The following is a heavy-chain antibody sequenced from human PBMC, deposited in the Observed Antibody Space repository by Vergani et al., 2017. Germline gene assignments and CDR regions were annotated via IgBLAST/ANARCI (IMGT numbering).Heavy chain of an antibody. CDR1: GFTFSSYG. J-gene: IGHJ4*02. CDR2: IWYDGSNK. D-gene: IGHD6-6*01. V-gene: IGHV3-33*08. Sequence: QVQLVESGGGVVQPGRSLRLSCAASGFTFSSYGMHWVRQAPGKGLEWVAVIWYDGSNKYYADSVKGRFTISRDNSKNTLYLQMNSLRAADTAVYYCARDSSYSSSSPFDYWGQGTLVTVSS. CDR3: ARDSSYSSSSPFDY.